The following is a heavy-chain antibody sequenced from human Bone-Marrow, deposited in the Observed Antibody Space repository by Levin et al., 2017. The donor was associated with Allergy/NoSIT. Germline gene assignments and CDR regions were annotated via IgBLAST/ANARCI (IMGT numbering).Heavy chain of an antibody. CDR3: AREDSNTLGRYYYYYMDV. CDR1: GFTFSSYG. Sequence: GESLKISCAASGFTFSSYGMHWVRQAPGKGLEWVAVIWYDGSNKYYADSVKGRFTISRDNSKNTLYLQMNSLRAEDTAVYYCAREDSNTLGRYYYYYMDVWGKGTTVTVSS. CDR2: IWYDGSNK. J-gene: IGHJ6*03. V-gene: IGHV3-33*01. D-gene: IGHD6-13*01.